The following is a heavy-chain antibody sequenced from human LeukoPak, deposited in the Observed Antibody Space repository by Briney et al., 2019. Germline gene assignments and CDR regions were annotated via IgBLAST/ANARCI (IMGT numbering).Heavy chain of an antibody. CDR2: IGSSISYI. CDR1: GFTFSSYA. CDR3: AREGYYSGMDV. V-gene: IGHV3-21*01. Sequence: GGSLRLSCAASGFTFSSYAMSWVRQAPGRGLEWVSFIGSSISYISYADSVKGRFTISRDNAKNSLYLQMNSLRAEDTAVYYCAREGYYSGMDVWGQGTTVTVSS. J-gene: IGHJ6*02.